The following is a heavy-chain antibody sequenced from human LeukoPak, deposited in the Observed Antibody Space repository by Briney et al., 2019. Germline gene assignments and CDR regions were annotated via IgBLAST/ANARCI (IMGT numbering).Heavy chain of an antibody. V-gene: IGHV3-30-3*01. CDR2: ISYDGSNK. Sequence: GRSLRLSCAASGFTFSSYAMHWVRQAPGKGLEWVAVISYDGSNKYYADSVKGRFTISRDNSKNTLYLQMNSLRAEDTAVYYCAREGDYYDSKDYFDYWGQGTLVTVSS. J-gene: IGHJ4*02. D-gene: IGHD3-22*01. CDR3: AREGDYYDSKDYFDY. CDR1: GFTFSSYA.